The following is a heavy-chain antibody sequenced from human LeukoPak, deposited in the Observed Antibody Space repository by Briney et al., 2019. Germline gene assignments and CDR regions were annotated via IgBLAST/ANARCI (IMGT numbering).Heavy chain of an antibody. CDR3: ARMRFLEWSLFDY. CDR1: GGTFSSSA. Sequence: SVKVSCKAAGGTFSSSAFSWVRQAPGQGLEWMGGIIPISGTAYYAQKFQGRVTITADKSTSTVYMELSSLRSEDTAVYYCARMRFLEWSLFDYWGQGTLVTVSS. V-gene: IGHV1-69*06. CDR2: IIPISGTA. D-gene: IGHD3-3*01. J-gene: IGHJ4*02.